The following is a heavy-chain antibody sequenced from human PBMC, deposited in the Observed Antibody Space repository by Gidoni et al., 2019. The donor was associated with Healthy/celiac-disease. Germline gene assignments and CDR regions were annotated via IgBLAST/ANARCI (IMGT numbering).Heavy chain of an antibody. Sequence: KKPGSSVKVSCKASGGTFSSYAISWVRQAPGQVLEWMGGIIPIFGTANYAQKFQGSVTITADESTSTAYMELSSLRSEDTAVYYCARDRGYSYGRNYWYFDLWGRGTLVTVSS. CDR1: GGTFSSYA. CDR2: IIPIFGTA. V-gene: IGHV1-69*01. J-gene: IGHJ2*01. D-gene: IGHD5-18*01. CDR3: ARDRGYSYGRNYWYFDL.